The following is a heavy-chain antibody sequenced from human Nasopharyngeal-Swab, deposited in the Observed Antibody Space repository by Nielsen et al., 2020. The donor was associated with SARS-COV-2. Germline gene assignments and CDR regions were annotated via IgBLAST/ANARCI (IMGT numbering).Heavy chain of an antibody. D-gene: IGHD6-13*01. J-gene: IGHJ6*03. Sequence: ASVKVSCKASGYTFTSYGISLVRQAPGQGLEWMGWISAYNGNTNYAQKLQGRVTMTTDTSTSTAYMELRSLRSDDTAVYYCAGVEAAAGYYYYYYMDVWGKGTTVTVSS. CDR2: ISAYNGNT. CDR1: GYTFTSYG. CDR3: AGVEAAAGYYYYYYMDV. V-gene: IGHV1-18*01.